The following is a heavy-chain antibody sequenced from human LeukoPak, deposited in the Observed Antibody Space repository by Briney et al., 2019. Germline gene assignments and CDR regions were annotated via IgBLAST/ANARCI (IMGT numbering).Heavy chain of an antibody. J-gene: IGHJ3*02. CDR2: ISSSSSYI. CDR3: ASGYDSSGYFAFDI. V-gene: IGHV3-21*01. D-gene: IGHD3-22*01. CDR1: GFTFSSYS. Sequence: GGSLRLSCAASGFTFSSYSMNWVRQAPGKGLEWVSSISSSSSYIYYADSVKGRFTISRDNAKNSLYLQMNSLRAEDTAVYYCASGYDSSGYFAFDIWGQGTMVTVSS.